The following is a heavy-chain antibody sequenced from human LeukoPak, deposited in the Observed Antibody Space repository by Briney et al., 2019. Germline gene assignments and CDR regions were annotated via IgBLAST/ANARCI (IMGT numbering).Heavy chain of an antibody. D-gene: IGHD5-24*01. CDR2: ISSSGGTI. V-gene: IGHV3-11*01. CDR1: GFTFSDYY. CDR3: ANEIEMATIW. Sequence: GGSLRLSCTASGFTFSDYYMSWIRQAPGKGLEWISYISSSGGTIYYADSVKGRFTISRDNAKNLLYLQMNSLRAEDTAVYYCANEIEMATIWWGQGILVTVSS. J-gene: IGHJ4*02.